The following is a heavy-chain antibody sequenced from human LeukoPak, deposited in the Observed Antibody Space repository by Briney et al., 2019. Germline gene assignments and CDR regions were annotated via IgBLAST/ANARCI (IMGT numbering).Heavy chain of an antibody. CDR1: GFTFSNYW. CDR3: TRTPDGVDY. V-gene: IGHV3-7*01. CDR2: IKEDGSEI. J-gene: IGHJ4*02. D-gene: IGHD3-10*01. Sequence: GGSLRLSSAASGFTFSNYWMTWVRQAPGKGLEWVANIKEDGSEIFYADSVKGRFTISRDNARNSLYLQMNSLRAEDTAVYYCTRTPDGVDYWGQGTLVTVSS.